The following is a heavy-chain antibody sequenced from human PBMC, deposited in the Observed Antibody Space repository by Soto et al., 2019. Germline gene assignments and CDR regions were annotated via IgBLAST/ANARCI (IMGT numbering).Heavy chain of an antibody. V-gene: IGHV1-69*13. CDR2: IIPIFGTA. J-gene: IGHJ6*02. CDR3: ARDVLYYDFWSGYYYYYYYGMDV. CDR1: GGTFSSYA. D-gene: IGHD3-3*01. Sequence: SVKVSCKASGGTFSSYAISWVRQAPGQGLEWMGGIIPIFGTANYAQKFQGRVTITADESTSTAYMELSSLRSEDTAVYYCARDVLYYDFWSGYYYYYYYGMDVRGQGTTVTVSS.